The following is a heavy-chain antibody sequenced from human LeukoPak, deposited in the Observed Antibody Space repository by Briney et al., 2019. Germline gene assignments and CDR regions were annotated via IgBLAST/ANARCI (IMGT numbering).Heavy chain of an antibody. Sequence: KPSETLSLTCTVSGGSISSYYWSWIRQPAGKGLEWIGRFYTSGSTHYNPSLKSRVTMPIDTSKNQFSLKLSSVTAADTAVYYCARDARLHYYFDYWGQGTLVTVSS. CDR3: ARDARLHYYFDY. D-gene: IGHD6-25*01. J-gene: IGHJ4*02. V-gene: IGHV4-4*07. CDR2: FYTSGST. CDR1: GGSISSYY.